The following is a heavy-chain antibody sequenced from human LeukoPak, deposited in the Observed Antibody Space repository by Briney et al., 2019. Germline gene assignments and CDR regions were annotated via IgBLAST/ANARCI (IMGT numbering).Heavy chain of an antibody. Sequence: ASVTVSCKASGYTFTDYYMHWVRQAPGQGLEWMGWINPNGGGTNSAQKFQGRVTMTRDTSISTAYMELNRLTSDDTAVYYCARDVDHYHSTGKGLVDIWGQGTMVTVSS. V-gene: IGHV1-2*02. D-gene: IGHD3-22*01. CDR1: GYTFTDYY. J-gene: IGHJ3*02. CDR3: ARDVDHYHSTGKGLVDI. CDR2: INPNGGGT.